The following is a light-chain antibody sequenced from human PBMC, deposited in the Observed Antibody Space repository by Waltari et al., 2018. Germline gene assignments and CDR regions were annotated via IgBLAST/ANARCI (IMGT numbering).Light chain of an antibody. Sequence: SYELTQPPSVSVSPGQTASITCSGTELGDKYSCWYQQKPGQSPILVIYQDTKRPSGIPARFSGTNSENTATLTISGTQTEEEADYYCQAWDSSTVVFGGGTKLTVL. J-gene: IGLJ3*02. V-gene: IGLV3-1*01. CDR2: QDT. CDR1: ELGDKY. CDR3: QAWDSSTVV.